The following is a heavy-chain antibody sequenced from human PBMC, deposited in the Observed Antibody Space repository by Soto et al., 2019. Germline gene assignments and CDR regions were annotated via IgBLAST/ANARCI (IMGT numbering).Heavy chain of an antibody. CDR3: ANDREGYCSGTSCLYYFDY. Sequence: EVQLLESGGGLVQPGGSLRLSCAASGFTFRNCAMNWVRQAPGKGLEWVATISNNGSTYYADSVKGRFTISRDISKKTMYLQMNSLRADDTTVYYCANDREGYCSGTSCLYYFDYWGQGTLVTVSS. V-gene: IGHV3-23*01. CDR2: ISNNGST. CDR1: GFTFRNCA. D-gene: IGHD2-2*01. J-gene: IGHJ4*02.